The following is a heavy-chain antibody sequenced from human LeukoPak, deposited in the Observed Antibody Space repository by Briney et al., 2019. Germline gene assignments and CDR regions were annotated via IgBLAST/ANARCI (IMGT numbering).Heavy chain of an antibody. CDR3: ANTDSGNSWASGY. V-gene: IGHV3-23*01. D-gene: IGHD4-23*01. CDR1: GFTFNNFA. CDR2: ISGSGDTT. Sequence: GGSLRLSCAASGFTFNNFAMSWVRQAPGKGPQWVSAISGSGDTTYYTDSAKGRFTISRDNSKNTLYLQMNSLRAEDTAVYYCANTDSGNSWASGYWGQGTLVTVSS. J-gene: IGHJ4*02.